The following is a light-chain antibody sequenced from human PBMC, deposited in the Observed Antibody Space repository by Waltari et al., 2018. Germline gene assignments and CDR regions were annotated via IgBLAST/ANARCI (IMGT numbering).Light chain of an antibody. CDR3: QQSYSTLWT. J-gene: IGKJ1*01. Sequence: DIQMTQSPSSLSASVGDRVTIPCRASQSISSYLNRYQQKPGKAPKLLTYSASSLQSGVPSRFSGSGSGTDFTLTISSLQPEDFATYYCQQSYSTLWTFGQGTKVEIK. CDR2: SAS. CDR1: QSISSY. V-gene: IGKV1-39*01.